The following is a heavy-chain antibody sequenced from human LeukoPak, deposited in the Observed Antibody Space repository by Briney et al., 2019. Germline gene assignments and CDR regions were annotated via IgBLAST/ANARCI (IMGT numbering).Heavy chain of an antibody. D-gene: IGHD3-10*02. V-gene: IGHV4-30-4*08. CDR2: IYYSGST. CDR1: GGSISSGDYY. Sequence: SETLSLTCTVSGGSISSGDYYWSWIRQPPGKGLEWIGYIYYSGSTYYNPSLKSRVTISVDTSKNQFSLKLSSVTAADTAVYYCAREYMVGYYFDYWGQGTLVTVSS. J-gene: IGHJ4*02. CDR3: AREYMVGYYFDY.